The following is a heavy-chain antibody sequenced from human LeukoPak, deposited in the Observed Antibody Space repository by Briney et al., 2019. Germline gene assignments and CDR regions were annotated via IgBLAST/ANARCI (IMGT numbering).Heavy chain of an antibody. CDR3: ARDIGYSSSWDCDY. CDR1: GDSVSSNSAA. Sequence: PSQTLSLTCAISGDSVSSNSAAWNWIRQSPSRGLEWLGRAYYRSKWYNDYAVSVKSRITINPDTSKNQFSLQLNSVTTEDTAVYYCARDIGYSSSWDCDYWGQGTLVTVSS. CDR2: AYYRSKWYN. J-gene: IGHJ4*02. D-gene: IGHD6-13*01. V-gene: IGHV6-1*01.